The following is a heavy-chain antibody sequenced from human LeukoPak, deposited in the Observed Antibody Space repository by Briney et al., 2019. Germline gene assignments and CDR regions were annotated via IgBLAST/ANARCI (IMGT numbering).Heavy chain of an antibody. CDR2: INPNSGGT. D-gene: IGHD2-8*01. V-gene: IGHV1-2*02. CDR3: ARGGYCTNGVCYTGGFDY. CDR1: GYTFTGYY. Sequence: ASVKVSYKASGYTFTGYYMHWVRQAPGQGLEWMGWINPNSGGTNYAQKFQGRVTMTRDTSISTAYMELSRLRSDDTAVYYCARGGYCTNGVCYTGGFDYWGQGTLVTVSS. J-gene: IGHJ4*02.